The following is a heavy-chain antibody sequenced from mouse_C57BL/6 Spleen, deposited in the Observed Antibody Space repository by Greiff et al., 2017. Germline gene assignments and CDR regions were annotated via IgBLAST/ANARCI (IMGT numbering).Heavy chain of an antibody. CDR3: TTWDDYPPCAY. CDR2: IDPENGDT. D-gene: IGHD2-4*01. J-gene: IGHJ3*01. CDR1: GFNIKDDY. V-gene: IGHV14-4*01. Sequence: VQLQQSGAELVRPGASVKLSCTASGFNIKDDYMHWVKQRPEQGLEWIGWIDPENGDTEYASKFQGKATITADTSSNTAYLQLSSLTSEDTAVYYCTTWDDYPPCAYWGQGILVTVSA.